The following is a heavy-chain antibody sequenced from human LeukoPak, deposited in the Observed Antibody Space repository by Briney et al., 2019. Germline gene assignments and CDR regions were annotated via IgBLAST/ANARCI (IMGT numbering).Heavy chain of an antibody. J-gene: IGHJ4*02. Sequence: MTSQTLSLTCAVSGGSISSGGYSWSWIRQPPGKGLEWIGYIYHSGSTYYNPSLKSRVTISVDTSKNQFSLKLSSVTAADTAVYYCARLDRTSSWYYYNILGRDYWGQGTLVTVSS. D-gene: IGHD6-13*01. V-gene: IGHV4-30-2*03. CDR3: ARLDRTSSWYYYNILGRDY. CDR1: GGSISSGGYS. CDR2: IYHSGST.